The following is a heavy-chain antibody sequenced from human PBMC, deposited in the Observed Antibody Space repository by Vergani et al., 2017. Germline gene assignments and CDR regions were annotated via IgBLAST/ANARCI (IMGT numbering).Heavy chain of an antibody. D-gene: IGHD7-27*01. CDR2: IIPTFGTA. CDR1: GGTFSSYA. CDR3: ARSGGELGILPSSFDY. V-gene: IGHV1-69*01. Sequence: QVQLVQSGAEVKKPGSSVKVSCKASGGTFSSYAISWVRQAPGQGLEWMGGIIPTFGTANYAQKFQGRVTITADESTSTAYMELSSLRSEDTAVYYCARSGGELGILPSSFDYWGQGTLVTVSS. J-gene: IGHJ4*02.